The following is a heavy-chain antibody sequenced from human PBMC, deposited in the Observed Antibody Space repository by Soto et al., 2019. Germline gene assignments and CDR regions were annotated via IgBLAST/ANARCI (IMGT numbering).Heavy chain of an antibody. CDR1: GYSFSTYW. Sequence: GESLTISCKGSGYSFSTYWIGWVRQMPGKGLEWMGVVYPGDSDTRYSPSFQGLVSISADKSISTAYLQWSSLKASDTAMYYCARHGPEHCGNAGGMDVWGQGTTVTVSS. CDR3: ARHGPEHCGNAGGMDV. D-gene: IGHD2-15*01. J-gene: IGHJ6*02. CDR2: VYPGDSDT. V-gene: IGHV5-51*01.